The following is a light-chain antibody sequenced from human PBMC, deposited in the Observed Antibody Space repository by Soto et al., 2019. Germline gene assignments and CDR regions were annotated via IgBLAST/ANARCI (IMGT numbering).Light chain of an antibody. Sequence: DIVLTQSPGTLSLPPGEGATLSCRASQSVDNRYLAWYQQKPGQAPRLLIYGASNRATGIPDRFSGSGSGTDFTLTSSRLEPEDFAMYYCQQYGSSLFTFGPGTKVDIK. CDR3: QQYGSSLFT. CDR1: QSVDNRY. CDR2: GAS. V-gene: IGKV3-20*01. J-gene: IGKJ3*01.